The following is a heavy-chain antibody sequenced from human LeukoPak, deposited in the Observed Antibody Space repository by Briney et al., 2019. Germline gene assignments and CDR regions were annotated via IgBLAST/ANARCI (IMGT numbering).Heavy chain of an antibody. Sequence: PGRSLRLSCAASGFTFDDYAMHWVRQAPGKGLEWVSGISWNSGSIGYADSVKGRFTISRDNAKNSLYLQMNSLRAEDTALYYCAKDTGEGYDSRPFDYWGQGTLVTVSS. V-gene: IGHV3-9*01. J-gene: IGHJ4*02. CDR3: AKDTGEGYDSRPFDY. CDR2: ISWNSGSI. CDR1: GFTFDDYA. D-gene: IGHD3-22*01.